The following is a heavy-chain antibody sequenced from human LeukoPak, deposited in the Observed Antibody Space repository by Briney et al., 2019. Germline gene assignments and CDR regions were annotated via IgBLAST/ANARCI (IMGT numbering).Heavy chain of an antibody. CDR2: IYHSGST. V-gene: IGHV4-30-2*01. Sequence: SETLSLTCAVSGGSISSGGYSWSWIRQPPGKGLEWIGYIYHSGSTYYNPSLKSRVTISVDTSKNQFSLKLSSVTAADTAVYYCARATGATTRGVYYYYGMDVWGQGTTVTVSS. J-gene: IGHJ6*02. D-gene: IGHD1-26*01. CDR1: GGSISSGGYS. CDR3: ARATGATTRGVYYYYGMDV.